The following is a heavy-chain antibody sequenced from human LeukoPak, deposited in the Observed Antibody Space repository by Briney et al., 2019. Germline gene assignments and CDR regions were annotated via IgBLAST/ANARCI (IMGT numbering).Heavy chain of an antibody. Sequence: SETLSLTCTVSGGSISSSSYYWGWIRQPPGKGLEWIGSIYYSGSTYYNPSLKSRVTISVDTSKNQFSLKLSSVTAADTAVYYCASSAGTYYYGSGSYYFDYWGQGTLVTVSS. D-gene: IGHD3-10*01. CDR1: GGSISSSSYY. CDR3: ASSAGTYYYGSGSYYFDY. J-gene: IGHJ4*02. CDR2: IYYSGST. V-gene: IGHV4-39*01.